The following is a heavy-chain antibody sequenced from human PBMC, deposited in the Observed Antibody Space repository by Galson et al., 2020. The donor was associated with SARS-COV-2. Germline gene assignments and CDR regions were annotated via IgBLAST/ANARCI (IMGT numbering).Heavy chain of an antibody. CDR3: ARVLGYCSGGGCYYGGPAYHYYGMDV. CDR1: GGSISSGDNY. J-gene: IGHJ6*02. D-gene: IGHD2-15*01. CDR2: IYYSGAT. Sequence: ASETLSLTCTVSGGSISSGDNYWSWIRQPPGKGLEWIGYIYYSGATYSNPSLKSRVSISVDTSKNQFSLRLSSVTAADTAVYYCARVLGYCSGGGCYYGGPAYHYYGMDVWGQGTTVTVSS. V-gene: IGHV4-30-4*01.